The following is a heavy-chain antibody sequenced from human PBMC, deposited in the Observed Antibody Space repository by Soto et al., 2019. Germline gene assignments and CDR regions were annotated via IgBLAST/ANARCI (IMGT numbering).Heavy chain of an antibody. Sequence: QVQLVQSGAEVKKPGSSVKVSCKASGGTFSSYAISWVRQAPGQGLEWMRGIIPIFGTANYAQKFQGRVTITADESTSTAYMELSSLRSEDTAVYYCARAPTAVAGRGYNWFDPWGQGTLVTVSS. CDR2: IIPIFGTA. D-gene: IGHD6-19*01. V-gene: IGHV1-69*01. CDR1: GGTFSSYA. CDR3: ARAPTAVAGRGYNWFDP. J-gene: IGHJ5*02.